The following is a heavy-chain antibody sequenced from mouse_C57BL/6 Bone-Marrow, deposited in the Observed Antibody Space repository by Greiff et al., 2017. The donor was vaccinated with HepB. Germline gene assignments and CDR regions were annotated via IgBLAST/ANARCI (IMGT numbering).Heavy chain of an antibody. CDR1: GYTFTDYE. D-gene: IGHD1-1*01. Sequence: VQLKESGAELVRPGASVTLSCKASGYTFTDYEMHWVKQTPVHGLEWIGAIDPETGGTAYNQKFKGKAILTADKSSSTAYMELRSLTSEDSAVYYCTRCIYYGSSYYYWYFDVWGTGTTVTVSS. CDR2: IDPETGGT. CDR3: TRCIYYGSSYYYWYFDV. V-gene: IGHV1-15*01. J-gene: IGHJ1*03.